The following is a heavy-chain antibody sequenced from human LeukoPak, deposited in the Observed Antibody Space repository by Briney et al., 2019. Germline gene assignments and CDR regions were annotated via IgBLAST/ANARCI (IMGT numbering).Heavy chain of an antibody. J-gene: IGHJ6*03. Sequence: PGGSLRLSCAASGFTFSGYSMNWVRQAPGKGLEWVSSISSDSTYIYYADSVKGRFTISRDNAKNSLYLQMNSLRAEDTAVYYCARNPRIAARGFYYYCYMDVWGKGTTVTVSS. CDR1: GFTFSGYS. V-gene: IGHV3-21*01. CDR3: ARNPRIAARGFYYYCYMDV. CDR2: ISSDSTYI. D-gene: IGHD6-6*01.